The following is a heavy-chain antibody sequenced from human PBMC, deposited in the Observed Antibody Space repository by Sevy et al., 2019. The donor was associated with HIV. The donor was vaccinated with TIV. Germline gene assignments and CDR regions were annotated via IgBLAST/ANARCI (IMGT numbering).Heavy chain of an antibody. Sequence: GGSLRLSCAASGFTFSSYGMHWVRQAPGKGLEWVAFIRYDGSNKYYADSVKGRFTISRDNSKNTLYLQMNSLRAEDTAVYYCAKDLAHLRGSLPYGMDVWGQGTTVTVSS. CDR1: GFTFSSYG. CDR3: AKDLAHLRGSLPYGMDV. J-gene: IGHJ6*02. D-gene: IGHD3-10*01. V-gene: IGHV3-30*02. CDR2: IRYDGSNK.